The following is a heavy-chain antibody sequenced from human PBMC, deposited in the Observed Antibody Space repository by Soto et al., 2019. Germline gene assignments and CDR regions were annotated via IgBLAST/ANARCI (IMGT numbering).Heavy chain of an antibody. D-gene: IGHD2-15*01. V-gene: IGHV1-69*01. CDR1: GGTFSSYA. CDR3: ASGTTSDCRGGSCYASWFDP. J-gene: IGHJ5*02. CDR2: IIPIFGTA. Sequence: QVQLVQSGAEVKKPGSSVKVSCKASGGTFSSYAISWVRQAPGQGLVWMGGIIPIFGTANYEQKFQGRVTITADVSTSTAYMELISLRSEDTAVYYCASGTTSDCRGGSCYASWFDPWGQGTLVTVSS.